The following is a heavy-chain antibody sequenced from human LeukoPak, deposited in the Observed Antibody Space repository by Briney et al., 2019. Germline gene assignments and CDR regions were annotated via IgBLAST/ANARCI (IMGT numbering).Heavy chain of an antibody. J-gene: IGHJ3*02. Sequence: PSETLSLTCTVSGGSITNYYGCWIRQTPGKGLELIGYIYYSGTTNYNPSLQSRVSISVDTSKKQFSLRLTSVTAADTAVYYCARSPGGGFDIWGQGTMVTVSS. CDR3: ARSPGGGFDI. CDR2: IYYSGTT. CDR1: GGSITNYY. D-gene: IGHD2-15*01. V-gene: IGHV4-59*01.